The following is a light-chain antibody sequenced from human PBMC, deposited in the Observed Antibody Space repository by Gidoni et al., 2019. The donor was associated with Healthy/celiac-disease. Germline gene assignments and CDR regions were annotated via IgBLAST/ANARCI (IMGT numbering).Light chain of an antibody. CDR1: KLGDKY. J-gene: IGLJ2*01. CDR2: QDS. CDR3: QAWDSSTAEV. V-gene: IGLV3-1*01. Sequence: SYELTQPPSVSVSPGQTASITCSVDKLGDKYACWSQQKPGQSPVLVIYQDSKRPSGIPERFSGSNSGNTATLTISGTQAMDEADYYCQAWDSSTAEVFGGGTKLTVL.